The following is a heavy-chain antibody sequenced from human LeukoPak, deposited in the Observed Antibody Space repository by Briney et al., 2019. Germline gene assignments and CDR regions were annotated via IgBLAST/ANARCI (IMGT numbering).Heavy chain of an antibody. D-gene: IGHD6-19*01. CDR1: GGTFSSYA. V-gene: IGHV1-69*04. Sequence: GASVKVSCKASGGTFSSYAISWVRQAPGQGLEWMGRIIPILGIANYAQKFQGRVTITADKSTSTAYMELSSLRSEDTAVYYCARRWGIAVAGTYYFDYWGQGTLVTVSS. J-gene: IGHJ4*02. CDR3: ARRWGIAVAGTYYFDY. CDR2: IIPILGIA.